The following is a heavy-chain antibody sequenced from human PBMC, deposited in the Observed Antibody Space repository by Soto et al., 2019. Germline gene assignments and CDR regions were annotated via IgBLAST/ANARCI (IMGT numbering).Heavy chain of an antibody. V-gene: IGHV5-51*01. CDR3: AKTGYSSSWYPAFYMDV. D-gene: IGHD6-13*01. CDR2: IYPGDSDT. J-gene: IGHJ6*03. CDR1: GYSFTSYW. Sequence: GESLKISCKGSGYSFTSYWIGWVRQMPGKGLEWMGIIYPGDSDTRYSPSFQGQVTISADKSISTAYLQWSSLKASDTAMYYCAKTGYSSSWYPAFYMDVWGKGTTVTVSS.